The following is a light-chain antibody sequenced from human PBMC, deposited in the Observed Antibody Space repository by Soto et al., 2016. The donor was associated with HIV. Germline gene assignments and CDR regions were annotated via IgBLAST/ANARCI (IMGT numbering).Light chain of an antibody. J-gene: IGKJ1*01. CDR3: QQYNTVPWT. Sequence: DIQMTQFPSTLSASIGDRVTITCRASQSVSVWLAWYLQKPGKAPNLLIFKTSTLEIGVPSRFSGSGSGTDFTLTLSSVQPDDVGTYYCQQYNTVPWTFGQGT. CDR1: QSVSVW. CDR2: KTS. V-gene: IGKV1-5*03.